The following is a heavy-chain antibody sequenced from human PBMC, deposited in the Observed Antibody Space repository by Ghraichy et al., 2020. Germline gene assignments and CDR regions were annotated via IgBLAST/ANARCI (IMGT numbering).Heavy chain of an antibody. J-gene: IGHJ6*02. D-gene: IGHD3-9*01. CDR2: INHSGST. CDR3: ARLSRYFDWLGNLYSYGMDV. V-gene: IGHV4-34*01. CDR1: GGSFSGYY. Sequence: SETLSLTCAVYGGSFSGYYWSWIRQPPGKGLEWIGEINHSGSTNYNPSLKSRVTISVDTSKNQFSLKLSSVTAADTAVYYCARLSRYFDWLGNLYSYGMDVWGQGTTVTVSS.